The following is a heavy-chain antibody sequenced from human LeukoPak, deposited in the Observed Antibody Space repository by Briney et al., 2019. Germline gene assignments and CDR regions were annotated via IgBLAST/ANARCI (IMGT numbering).Heavy chain of an antibody. CDR1: GGSISSSY. D-gene: IGHD3-22*01. CDR2: IYYSGST. Sequence: SETLSLTCPVSGGSISSSYWSWIRQPPGKGLEWIGYIYYSGSTNYNPSLKSRVTMSVDTSKNQFSLKLSSVTAADTAVYYCAKDGVNYYDISGYDIWGQGTLVTVSS. CDR3: AKDGVNYYDISGYDI. V-gene: IGHV4-59*01. J-gene: IGHJ4*02.